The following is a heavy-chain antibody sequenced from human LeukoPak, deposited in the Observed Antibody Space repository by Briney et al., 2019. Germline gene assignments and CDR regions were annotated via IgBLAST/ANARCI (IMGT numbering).Heavy chain of an antibody. Sequence: SETLSLTCTVYGGSISSYYWSWIRQPPGKGLEWIGYIYYSGSTNYNPSLKCRVTISVDTSKTQFSLKLSSVTAADTAVYYCASQGGYSYDLFDYWGQGTLVTVSS. CDR2: IYYSGST. D-gene: IGHD5-18*01. J-gene: IGHJ4*02. CDR3: ASQGGYSYDLFDY. V-gene: IGHV4-59*08. CDR1: GGSISSYY.